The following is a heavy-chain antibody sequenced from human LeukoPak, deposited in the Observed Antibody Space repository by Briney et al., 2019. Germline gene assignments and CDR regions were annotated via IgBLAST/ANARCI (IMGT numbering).Heavy chain of an antibody. Sequence: GGSLRLSCAASGFTFSSYSMNWVRQAPGKGLEWVSSISGSSSYIYYADSVKGRFTISRDNAKNSLYLQMNSLRAEDTAVYYCARDLSGYSGYDLFYWGQGTLVTVSS. V-gene: IGHV3-21*01. CDR2: ISGSSSYI. CDR1: GFTFSSYS. J-gene: IGHJ4*02. D-gene: IGHD5-12*01. CDR3: ARDLSGYSGYDLFY.